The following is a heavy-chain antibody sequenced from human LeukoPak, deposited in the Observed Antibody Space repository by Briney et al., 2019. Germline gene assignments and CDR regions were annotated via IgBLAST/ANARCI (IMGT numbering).Heavy chain of an antibody. Sequence: PSETLSLTCTVSGGSISSSNYYWGWIRQPPGKGLEWIGGIYYSGSTYYNPSFKSRVTMSLDMAKNQFSLRLTSVTAADTAVYFCARMVPAGTHNYWGQGLLVTVSS. CDR2: IYYSGST. CDR3: ARMVPAGTHNY. J-gene: IGHJ4*02. CDR1: GGSISSSNYY. D-gene: IGHD2-2*01. V-gene: IGHV4-39*07.